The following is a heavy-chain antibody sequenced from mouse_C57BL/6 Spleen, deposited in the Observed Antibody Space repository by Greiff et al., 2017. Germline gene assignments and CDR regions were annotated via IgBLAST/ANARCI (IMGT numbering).Heavy chain of an antibody. CDR3: ARSYDGYLYYFDY. CDR2: IYPGSGST. D-gene: IGHD2-2*01. V-gene: IGHV1-55*01. CDR1: GYTFTSNW. Sequence: QVQLQQSGAELVKPGASVKMSCKASGYTFTSNWITWVKQRPGQGLEWIGDIYPGSGSTNYNAKFKSKATLTVDTSSSTAYMQLSSLTSEDSAVYYCARSYDGYLYYFDYWGQGTTLTVSS. J-gene: IGHJ2*01.